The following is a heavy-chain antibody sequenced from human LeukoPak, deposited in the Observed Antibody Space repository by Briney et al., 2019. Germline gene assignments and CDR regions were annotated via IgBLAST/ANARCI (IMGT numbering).Heavy chain of an antibody. CDR1: GFTFTSYG. V-gene: IGHV3-33*01. CDR3: AREILLWFGAPLYGMDV. Sequence: GGSLTLSCAASGFTFTSYGMHWVRQAPGKVLERVAVIWYDGSNKYYADSVKGRFTISRDNSKNTLYLQMNSLRAEDTAVYYCAREILLWFGAPLYGMDVWGQGTTVTVSS. J-gene: IGHJ6*02. CDR2: IWYDGSNK. D-gene: IGHD3-10*01.